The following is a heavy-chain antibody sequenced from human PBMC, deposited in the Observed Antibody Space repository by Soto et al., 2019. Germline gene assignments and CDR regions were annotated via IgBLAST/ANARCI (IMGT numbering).Heavy chain of an antibody. CDR1: GGSISSYY. D-gene: IGHD5-12*01. CDR3: ARGRWLRSSFDY. J-gene: IGHJ4*02. CDR2: INHSGST. V-gene: IGHV4-34*01. Sequence: SETLSLTCTVSGGSISSYYWSWIRQPPGKGLEWIGEINHSGSTNYNPSLKSRVTISVDTSKNQFSLKLSAVTAADTAVYYGARGRWLRSSFDYWGQGTLVTVSS.